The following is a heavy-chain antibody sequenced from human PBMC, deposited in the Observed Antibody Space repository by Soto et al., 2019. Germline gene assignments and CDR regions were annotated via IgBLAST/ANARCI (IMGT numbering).Heavy chain of an antibody. CDR1: GFTFSNAW. CDR3: VSEVSGAFHI. D-gene: IGHD6-25*01. V-gene: IGHV3-15*01. J-gene: IGHJ3*02. Sequence: EVQLVESGGGLVKPGGSLRLSCAASGFTFSNAWLNWVRQAPGKGPEWVGLIKSKTNGETTDYTAPVKGRFTISRDDSKDTLYLQMNSLKVEDTALYYCVSEVSGAFHIWGQGTMVTVSS. CDR2: IKSKTNGETT.